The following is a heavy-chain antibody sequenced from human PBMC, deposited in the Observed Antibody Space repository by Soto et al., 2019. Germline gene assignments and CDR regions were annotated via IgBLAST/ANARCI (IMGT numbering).Heavy chain of an antibody. J-gene: IGHJ4*02. CDR3: AKDTYYHDSSGYYVFDY. CDR2: MSYDGGNK. D-gene: IGHD3-22*01. CDR1: GFTFSSYG. Sequence: QVQLVESGGGVVQPGRSLRLSCAASGFTFSSYGMHWVRQAPGKGLEWVAVMSYDGGNKNYVDSVKGRFTISRDNSKNTLYLQMNSRRAEDTAVYYCAKDTYYHDSSGYYVFDYWGQGTLVTVSS. V-gene: IGHV3-30*18.